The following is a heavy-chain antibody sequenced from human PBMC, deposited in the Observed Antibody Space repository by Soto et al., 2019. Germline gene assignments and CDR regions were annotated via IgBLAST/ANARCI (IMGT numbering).Heavy chain of an antibody. CDR1: GGTFRTYA. V-gene: IGHV1-69*12. CDR3: AKGAVAGTPTSYYYYGMDV. J-gene: IGHJ6*02. CDR2: IIPIFGKV. Sequence: QVQLLQFGAEGKKPGSSVRVSCEASGGTFRTYAISWVRQAPGQGLEWMGEIIPIFGKVNYAQKFQGRVTITADESTTTVYMDLRSLTSEDTAVYYCAKGAVAGTPTSYYYYGMDVWGQGTTVTVS. D-gene: IGHD6-19*01.